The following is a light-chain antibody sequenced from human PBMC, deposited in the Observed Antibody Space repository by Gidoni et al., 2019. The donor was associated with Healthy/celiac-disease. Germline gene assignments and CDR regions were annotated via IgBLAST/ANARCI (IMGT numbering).Light chain of an antibody. J-gene: IGKJ1*01. CDR1: QSLVYSDGNTY. V-gene: IGKV2-30*01. CDR2: KVS. CDR3: MQGTHWPRT. Sequence: AVMTQSPLSLPVTLGQPASISCRSSQSLVYSDGNTYLNWFQQRPGHSPRRLIYKVSNRDSGVPDRFSGSGSGTDFTLKISRVEAEDVGVYYCMQGTHWPRTFGQGTKVEIK.